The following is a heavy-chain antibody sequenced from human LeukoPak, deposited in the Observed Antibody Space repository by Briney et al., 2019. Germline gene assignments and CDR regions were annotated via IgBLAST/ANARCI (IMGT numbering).Heavy chain of an antibody. V-gene: IGHV1-18*04. J-gene: IGHJ4*02. CDR1: GYTFTGYY. D-gene: IGHD6-19*01. CDR2: ISAYNGNT. Sequence: GASVKVSCKASGYTFTGYYMHWVRQAPGQGLEWMGWISAYNGNTNYAQKLQGRVTMTTDTSTSTAYMELRSLRSDDTAVYYCARDIAIAVAGDFDYWGQGTLVTVSS. CDR3: ARDIAIAVAGDFDY.